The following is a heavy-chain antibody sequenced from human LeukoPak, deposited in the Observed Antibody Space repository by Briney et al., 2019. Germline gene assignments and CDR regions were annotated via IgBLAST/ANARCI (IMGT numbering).Heavy chain of an antibody. D-gene: IGHD3-22*01. CDR1: GGSLSSGSYY. CDR2: IYTSGST. J-gene: IGHJ4*02. V-gene: IGHV4-61*02. CDR3: ARGRGTHDSSGIFDY. Sequence: SETLSLTCTVSGGSLSSGSYYWRWIRQPAGTGLEWIGRIYTSGSTNYNPSLKSRVTISVDTSKNQFSLKLSSVTAADTAVYYCARGRGTHDSSGIFDYWGQGTLVTVSS.